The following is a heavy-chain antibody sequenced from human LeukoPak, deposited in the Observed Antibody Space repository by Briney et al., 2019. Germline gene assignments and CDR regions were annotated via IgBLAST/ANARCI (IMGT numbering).Heavy chain of an antibody. V-gene: IGHV3-21*01. CDR3: ARGLFGGPKSTTFDY. CDR2: ISSSSSYI. D-gene: IGHD3-10*01. J-gene: IGHJ4*02. CDR1: GFTFSSYS. Sequence: GWSLRLSCAASGFTFSSYSMNWVRQAPGKGLEWVSSISSSSSYIYYADSVKGRFTISRDNAKNSLYLQMNSLRAEDTAVYYCARGLFGGPKSTTFDYWGQGTLVTVSS.